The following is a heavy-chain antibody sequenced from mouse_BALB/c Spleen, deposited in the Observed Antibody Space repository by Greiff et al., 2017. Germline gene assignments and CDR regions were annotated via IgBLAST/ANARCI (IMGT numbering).Heavy chain of an antibody. V-gene: IGHV1S81*02. CDR3: ARGGYEAY. Sequence: QVQLQQPGAELVKPGASVKLSCKASGYTFTSYWMHWVKQRPGQGLEWIGEINPSNGYTNYNEKFKSKATMTVDKSSSTAYMQLSSLTSEDSAVYYCARGGYEAYLGQGTLVTVSA. J-gene: IGHJ3*01. CDR1: GYTFTSYW. D-gene: IGHD2-2*01. CDR2: INPSNGYT.